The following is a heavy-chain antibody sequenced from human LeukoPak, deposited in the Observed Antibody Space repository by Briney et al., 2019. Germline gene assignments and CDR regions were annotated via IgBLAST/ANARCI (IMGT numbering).Heavy chain of an antibody. Sequence: PGGSLRLSCAASGFTFSSYGMHWVRQAPGKGLEWVAFIRYDGSNKYYADSVKGRFTISRDNCKNTLYLQMNSLRAEDTAVYYCAKGDNSGNYVRAFDIWGQGTMVTVSS. CDR2: IRYDGSNK. CDR3: AKGDNSGNYVRAFDI. J-gene: IGHJ3*02. CDR1: GFTFSSYG. V-gene: IGHV3-30*02. D-gene: IGHD1-26*01.